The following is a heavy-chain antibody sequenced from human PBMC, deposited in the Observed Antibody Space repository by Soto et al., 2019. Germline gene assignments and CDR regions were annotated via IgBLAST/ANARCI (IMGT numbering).Heavy chain of an antibody. CDR3: ERASTVSNKNPLDY. J-gene: IGHJ4*02. D-gene: IGHD4-17*01. Sequence: SETLYLTCAVYGVSFSGYYWSWIRQPPGKGLEWIGEFNHSGSTNYNPSLNSRFTISVDTSKNQFSLKLSYVTDADTAGYYCERASTVSNKNPLDYWGQGTLVTVSS. CDR2: FNHSGST. V-gene: IGHV4-34*01. CDR1: GVSFSGYY.